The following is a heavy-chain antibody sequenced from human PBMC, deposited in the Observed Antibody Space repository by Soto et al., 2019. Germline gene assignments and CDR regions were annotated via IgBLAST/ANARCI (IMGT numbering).Heavy chain of an antibody. CDR3: ARPPGYISDWYYFDI. CDR2: ISPKSGGT. J-gene: IGHJ4*02. Sequence: QVQLVQSGAEVKKPGASVKVSCEASGYNFIDFHIHWVRQAPGQGFEWMGRISPKSGGTNYAQKLEGRVTMTWDTSLNTAYMELSSLKSDDTAVYYCARPPGYISDWYYFDIWGQGTRVTVSS. V-gene: IGHV1-2*02. CDR1: GYNFIDFH. D-gene: IGHD3-9*01.